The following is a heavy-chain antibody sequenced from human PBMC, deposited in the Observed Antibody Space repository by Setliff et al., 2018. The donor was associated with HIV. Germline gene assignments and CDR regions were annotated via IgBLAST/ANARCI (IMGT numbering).Heavy chain of an antibody. CDR1: GYRFTDFY. Sequence: ASVKVSCKAFGYRFTDFYVNWVRQAPGQGLEWMGWINPKSGATKNAQKFQGRVTMTRDTSISTVYMELSSLRSDDTALYFCARSAEDLAINPPSFDYYFDYWGQGTPVTVSS. CDR2: INPKSGAT. CDR3: ARSAEDLAINPPSFDYYFDY. D-gene: IGHD3-9*01. J-gene: IGHJ4*02. V-gene: IGHV1-2*02.